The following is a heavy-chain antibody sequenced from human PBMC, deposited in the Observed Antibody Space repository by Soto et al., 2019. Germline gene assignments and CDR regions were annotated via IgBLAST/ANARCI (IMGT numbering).Heavy chain of an antibody. CDR3: ARFPRGYSYGHFDY. J-gene: IGHJ4*02. Sequence: PSETLSLTCTVSGGSISSYYWSWIRQPPGKGLERIGYIYYSGSTNYNPSLKSRVTISVDTSKNQFSLKLSSVTAADTAVYYCARFPRGYSYGHFDYWGQGTLVTVS. CDR1: GGSISSYY. V-gene: IGHV4-59*01. D-gene: IGHD5-18*01. CDR2: IYYSGST.